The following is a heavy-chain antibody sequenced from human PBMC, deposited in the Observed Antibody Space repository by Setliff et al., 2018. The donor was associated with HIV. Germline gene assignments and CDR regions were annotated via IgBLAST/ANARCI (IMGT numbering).Heavy chain of an antibody. Sequence: ASVKVSCKASGNTFSSHYMHWVRQAPGKGLEWMGLINPSGDITSYAERFQGRVTMTRDTSTSTVYMELRSLRSEDTAIYYCASKGGSGNYPDSDAFDIWGQGTLVTVSS. V-gene: IGHV1-46*01. J-gene: IGHJ3*02. CDR3: ASKGGSGNYPDSDAFDI. CDR2: INPSGDIT. CDR1: GNTFSSHY. D-gene: IGHD3-10*01.